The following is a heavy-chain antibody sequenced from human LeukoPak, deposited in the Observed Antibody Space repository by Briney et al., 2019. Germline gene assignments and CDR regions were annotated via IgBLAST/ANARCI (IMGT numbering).Heavy chain of an antibody. J-gene: IGHJ5*02. CDR3: ARDLLYSSSWYEIYSWFDP. Sequence: SETLSLTCTVSGGSISSYYWSWIRQPAGKGLEWIGRIYTSGSTNYNPSLKSRVTMSVATSKTQSSLKLSSVTAADTAVYYCARDLLYSSSWYEIYSWFDPWGQGTLVTVSS. V-gene: IGHV4-4*07. D-gene: IGHD6-13*01. CDR2: IYTSGST. CDR1: GGSISSYY.